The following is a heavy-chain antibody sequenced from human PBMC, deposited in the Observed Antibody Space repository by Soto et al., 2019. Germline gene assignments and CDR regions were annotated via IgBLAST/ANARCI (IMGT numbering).Heavy chain of an antibody. Sequence: PGGSLRLSCAASGFTFSSYGMHWVRQAPGKGLEWVAVIWYDGSNKYYADSVKGRFTISRDNSKNTLYLQMNSLRAEDTAVYYCARGSEQQHLSYWGQGPLVTAPQ. D-gene: IGHD6-13*01. V-gene: IGHV3-33*01. CDR3: ARGSEQQHLSY. CDR1: GFTFSSYG. J-gene: IGHJ4*02. CDR2: IWYDGSNK.